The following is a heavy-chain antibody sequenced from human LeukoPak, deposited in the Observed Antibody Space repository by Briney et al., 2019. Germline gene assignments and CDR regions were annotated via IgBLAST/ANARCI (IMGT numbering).Heavy chain of an antibody. CDR3: ARWGNYDFWSGYYNRRYYYYMDV. CDR1: GYTFTSYG. J-gene: IGHJ6*03. Sequence: SVKVSCKASGYTFTSYGISWVRQAPGQGLERMGGIIPIFGTANYAQKFQGRVTITADESTSTAYMELSSLRSEDTAVYYCARWGNYDFWSGYYNRRYYYYMDVWGKGTTVTVSS. V-gene: IGHV1-69*13. D-gene: IGHD3-3*01. CDR2: IIPIFGTA.